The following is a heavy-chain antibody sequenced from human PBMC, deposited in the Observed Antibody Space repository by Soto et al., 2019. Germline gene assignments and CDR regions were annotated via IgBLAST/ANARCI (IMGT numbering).Heavy chain of an antibody. CDR2: ISYDGSNK. V-gene: IGHV3-30*03. CDR1: GFTFSSYG. J-gene: IGHJ4*02. D-gene: IGHD3-10*01. Sequence: GGSLRLSCAASGFTFSSYGMHWVRQAPGKGLEWVAVISYDGSNKYYADSVKGRFTISRDNSKNTLYLQMNSLRAEDTAVYYCAIPITHAIGWDDYWGQGTLVTVSS. CDR3: AIPITHAIGWDDY.